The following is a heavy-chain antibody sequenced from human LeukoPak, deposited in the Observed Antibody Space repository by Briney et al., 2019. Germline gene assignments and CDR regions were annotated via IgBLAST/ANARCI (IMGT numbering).Heavy chain of an antibody. D-gene: IGHD3-22*01. J-gene: IGHJ5*02. Sequence: PQTLSLTCTVSGGSIFSGDYYWNWIRQPPGKGLEWIGYIYYNGITYYSPSLESRVTISVDTSKNQFSLKLSSVTAADTAVYYCARGDYNDGAGYLDHWGQGTLVPVSS. CDR3: ARGDYNDGAGYLDH. CDR1: GGSIFSGDYY. CDR2: IYYNGIT. V-gene: IGHV4-30-4*01.